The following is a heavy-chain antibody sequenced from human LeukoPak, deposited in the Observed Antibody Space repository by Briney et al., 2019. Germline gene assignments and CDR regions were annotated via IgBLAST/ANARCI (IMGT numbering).Heavy chain of an antibody. V-gene: IGHV4-34*01. CDR3: ARGSPVNRDYYYYYMDV. CDR1: GGSFSGYY. CDR2: INHSGST. D-gene: IGHD2/OR15-2a*01. Sequence: SETLSLTCAVYGGSFSGYYWSWVRQPPGKGLEWIGEINHSGSTNYNPSLKSRVTISVDTSKNQFSLKLRSVTAADTAVYYCARGSPVNRDYYYYYMDVWGKGTTVTVSS. J-gene: IGHJ6*03.